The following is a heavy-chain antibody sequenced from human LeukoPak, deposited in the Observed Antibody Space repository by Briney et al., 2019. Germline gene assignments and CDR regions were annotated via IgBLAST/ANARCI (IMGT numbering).Heavy chain of an antibody. D-gene: IGHD3-3*01. CDR1: GGSISSSSYY. V-gene: IGHV4-39*01. CDR3: ARPMSYDFWGGYQPYYYYMDV. Sequence: SETLSLTCTVSGGSISSSSYYWGWIRQPPGKGLEWIGSIYYSGSTYYNPSLKSRVTISVDTSKNQFSLKLSSVTAADTAVYYCARPMSYDFWGGYQPYYYYMDVWGKGTTVTVSS. CDR2: IYYSGST. J-gene: IGHJ6*03.